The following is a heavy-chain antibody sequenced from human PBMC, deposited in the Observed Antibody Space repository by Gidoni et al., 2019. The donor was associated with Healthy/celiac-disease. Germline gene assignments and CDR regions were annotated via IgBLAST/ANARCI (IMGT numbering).Heavy chain of an antibody. CDR2: IRSKAYGGTT. Sequence: EVQLVESGGGLLQPGRSLRRSCTATGFTFGDYAMRWFRQAPGKGLEWVGFIRSKAYGGTTEYAASVKGRFTISRDDSKSIAYLQMNSLKTEDTAVYYCTRDLEWLPPDYWGQGALVTVSS. J-gene: IGHJ4*02. CDR3: TRDLEWLPPDY. CDR1: GFTFGDYA. D-gene: IGHD5-12*01. V-gene: IGHV3-49*03.